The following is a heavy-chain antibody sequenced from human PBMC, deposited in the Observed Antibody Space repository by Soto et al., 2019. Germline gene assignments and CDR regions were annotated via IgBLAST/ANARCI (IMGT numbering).Heavy chain of an antibody. Sequence: SETLSLTCTVSGGSISSYYWSWIRQPPGKGLEWIGYIYYSGSTNYNPSLKSRVTISVDTSKNQFSLKLSSVTAADTAVYYCARPPPYNYCTNGVCYRYYYYGRDVWGQGTTVTVSS. D-gene: IGHD2-8*01. CDR2: IYYSGST. CDR1: GGSISSYY. V-gene: IGHV4-59*01. CDR3: ARPPPYNYCTNGVCYRYYYYGRDV. J-gene: IGHJ6*02.